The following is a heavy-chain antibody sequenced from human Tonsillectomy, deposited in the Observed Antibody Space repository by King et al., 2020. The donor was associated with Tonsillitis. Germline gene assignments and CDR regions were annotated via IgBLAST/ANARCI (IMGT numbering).Heavy chain of an antibody. CDR3: ARRRDRDYHYYYYGMDV. D-gene: IGHD4/OR15-4a*01. V-gene: IGHV5-51*01. CDR2: IYPGDSDT. CDR1: GYSFSSYW. J-gene: IGHJ6*02. Sequence: QLVQSGAEVKKPGESLKISCKGSGYSFSSYWIGWVRHMPGKGLEWMGIIYPGDSDTRYGPSFQGQVTISADKSTSTAYLQWSSLKASDTAIYYCARRRDRDYHYYYYGMDVWGQGTTVTVSS.